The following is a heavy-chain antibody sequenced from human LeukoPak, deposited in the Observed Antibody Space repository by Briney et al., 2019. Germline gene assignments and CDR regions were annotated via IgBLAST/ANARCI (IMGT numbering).Heavy chain of an antibody. D-gene: IGHD3-22*01. CDR1: GFTFSNAW. J-gene: IGHJ4*02. V-gene: IGHV3-15*01. CDR3: TTQGHHYDSSGYNFVDY. Sequence: GGSLRLSCAASGFTFSNAWMSWVRQAPGKGLEWVCRIKSKVDGGTTDYAAPVKGRFTISRDDSKNTVNLQMNSLKSEDTAVYHCTTQGHHYDSSGYNFVDYWGQGTLVTVSS. CDR2: IKSKVDGGTT.